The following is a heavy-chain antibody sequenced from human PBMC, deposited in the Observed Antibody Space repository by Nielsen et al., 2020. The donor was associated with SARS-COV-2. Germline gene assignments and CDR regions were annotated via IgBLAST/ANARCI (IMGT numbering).Heavy chain of an antibody. Sequence: SRVTISVDTSKNQFSLKLSSVTAADTAVYYCARDGMQLGMGYWGQGTLVTVSS. D-gene: IGHD6-13*01. J-gene: IGHJ4*02. CDR3: ARDGMQLGMGY. V-gene: IGHV4-34*01.